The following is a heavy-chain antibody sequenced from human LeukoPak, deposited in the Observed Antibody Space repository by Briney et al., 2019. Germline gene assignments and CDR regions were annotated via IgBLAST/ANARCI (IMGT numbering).Heavy chain of an antibody. D-gene: IGHD2-2*01. Sequence: GGSLRLSCAASGFSFSRYWMSWVRQAPGKGLEWVANIKQDGSEKYYADSVKGRFTISRDNAKNSLYLQMNNLRAEDTAVYYCARGSSTHGEYYFDYWGQGTLVTVSS. CDR1: GFSFSRYW. CDR2: IKQDGSEK. V-gene: IGHV3-7*01. J-gene: IGHJ4*02. CDR3: ARGSSTHGEYYFDY.